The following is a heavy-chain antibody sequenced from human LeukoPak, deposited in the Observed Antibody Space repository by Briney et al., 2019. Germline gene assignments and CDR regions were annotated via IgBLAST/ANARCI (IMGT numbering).Heavy chain of an antibody. D-gene: IGHD6-19*01. CDR3: ARAGYSSGWYYAFDI. CDR1: GGTFSSYA. CDR2: IIPIFGTA. V-gene: IGHV1-69*13. Sequence: ASVKVSCKASGGTFSSYAISWVRQAPGQGLEWMGGIIPIFGTANYAQKFQGRVTITADESTSTAYMELSSLRSEDTAVYYCARAGYSSGWYYAFDIWGQGTMVTVSS. J-gene: IGHJ3*02.